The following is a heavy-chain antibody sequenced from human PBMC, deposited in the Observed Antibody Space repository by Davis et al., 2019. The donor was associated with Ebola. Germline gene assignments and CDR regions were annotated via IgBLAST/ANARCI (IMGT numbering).Heavy chain of an antibody. V-gene: IGHV3-43*01. D-gene: IGHD3-10*01. J-gene: IGHJ4*02. CDR2: LRWDGFSP. CDR1: GFTFEYYT. CDR3: AKDDMIQGVRYLDY. Sequence: GESLKISCAASGFTFEYYTMHWVRQAPGKGLEWVSLLRWDGFSPDYADSVRGRFTISRDNSKNSLYLQMNSLTIEDTAFYYCAKDDMIQGVRYLDYWGQGTLVTVSS.